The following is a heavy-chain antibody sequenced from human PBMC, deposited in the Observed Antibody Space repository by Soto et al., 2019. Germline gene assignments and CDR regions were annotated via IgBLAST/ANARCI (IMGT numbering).Heavy chain of an antibody. D-gene: IGHD6-13*01. J-gene: IGHJ6*02. CDR3: STDRKATAGTGYYYYGMDV. CDR1: GLTFSKAS. Sequence: GGSMRLSCAASGLTFSKASMSWVRQSPGKGLEWVVRMKSNIDGGTTDYAAPVKGRFTISRDDSKNTVYLQMNSLKTEDTGVYYCSTDRKATAGTGYYYYGMDVWGQGTTVTVS. CDR2: MKSNIDGGTT. V-gene: IGHV3-15*01.